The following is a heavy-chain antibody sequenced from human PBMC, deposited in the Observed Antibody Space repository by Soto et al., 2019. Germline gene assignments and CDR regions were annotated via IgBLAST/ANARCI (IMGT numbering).Heavy chain of an antibody. J-gene: IGHJ4*02. V-gene: IGHV4-34*01. CDR2: ISQSEGT. CDR1: GGSLSDYY. Sequence: ETLSLTCAVNGGSLSDYYMSWIRQSPGKGLEWIGEISQSEGTNYNPSLKSRVTMSRDLSKNQFSLRLNSVTDADSAVYYCARGLDHSKIGYWGPGTLVTVSS. D-gene: IGHD4-4*01. CDR3: ARGLDHSKIGY.